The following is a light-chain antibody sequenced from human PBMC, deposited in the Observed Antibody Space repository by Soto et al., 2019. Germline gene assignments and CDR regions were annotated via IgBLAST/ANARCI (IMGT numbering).Light chain of an antibody. CDR3: LQHNSYPLT. CDR1: QGISND. V-gene: IGKV1-17*01. Sequence: DIQMTQSPSSLSASVGDRVNITCRASQGISNDLGWYQQKTGKAPKRLIYATFSLQSGVPSRFSGSGSGTEFTLTISSLQPEDFATYYCLQHNSYPLTFGGGTKVEIK. CDR2: ATF. J-gene: IGKJ4*01.